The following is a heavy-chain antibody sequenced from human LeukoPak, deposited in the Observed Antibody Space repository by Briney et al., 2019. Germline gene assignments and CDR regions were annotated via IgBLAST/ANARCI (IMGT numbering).Heavy chain of an antibody. CDR1: GFTVSSNY. D-gene: IGHD1-26*01. V-gene: IGHV3-53*05. Sequence: GGSLRLSCAASGFTVSSNYMSWVRQAPGKGLEWVSLIYSGGTTYYADSVKGRFTISRDSSKNTLYLQMNSLRDEDTAVYYCAKGAKRVVGATTHWFDPWGQGTLVTVSS. CDR3: AKGAKRVVGATTHWFDP. J-gene: IGHJ5*02. CDR2: IYSGGTT.